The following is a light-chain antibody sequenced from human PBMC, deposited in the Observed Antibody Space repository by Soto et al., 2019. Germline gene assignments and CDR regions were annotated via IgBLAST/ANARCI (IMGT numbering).Light chain of an antibody. Sequence: EIVLTQSPATLSLSPGERATLSCRASQSVGSKLAWYQQKPGQAPRLLIYGATTRATGIPARFSGSGSGTQFTLTISSLQSEDFAVYYCQQCNDSPPWTFGQGTKVDI. CDR1: QSVGSK. V-gene: IGKV3-15*01. CDR2: GAT. CDR3: QQCNDSPPWT. J-gene: IGKJ1*01.